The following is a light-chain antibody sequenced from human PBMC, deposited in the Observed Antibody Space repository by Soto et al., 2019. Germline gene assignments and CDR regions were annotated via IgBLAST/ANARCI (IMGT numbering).Light chain of an antibody. CDR3: CSYTTKNIVV. V-gene: IGLV2-14*01. Sequence: QSVLTQPASVSGSPGQSITISCTGNSSDVGAYNYVSWYQQYPGKAPKVMIYDVSNRPSGVSNRFFGSKSGNTASLTISGLKAEDEAVYHCCSYTTKNIVVFGGGTKVTVL. J-gene: IGLJ2*01. CDR1: SSDVGAYNY. CDR2: DVS.